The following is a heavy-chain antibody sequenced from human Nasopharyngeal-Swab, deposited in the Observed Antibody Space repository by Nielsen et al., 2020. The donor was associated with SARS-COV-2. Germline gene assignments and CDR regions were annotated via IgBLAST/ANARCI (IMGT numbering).Heavy chain of an antibody. CDR2: INHSGST. CDR1: GGSFSGYY. Sequence: GSLRLSCAVYGGSFSGYYWSWIRPPPGKVLEWIGEINHSGSTNYNPSLKSRVTISVDTSKNQFSLKLSSVTAADTAVYYCARGPRILTGYRRGWFDPWGQGTLVTVSS. J-gene: IGHJ5*02. CDR3: ARGPRILTGYRRGWFDP. V-gene: IGHV4-34*01. D-gene: IGHD3-9*01.